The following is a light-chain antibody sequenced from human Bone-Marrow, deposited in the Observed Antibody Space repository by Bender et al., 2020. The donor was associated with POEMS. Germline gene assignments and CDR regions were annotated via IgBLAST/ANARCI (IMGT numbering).Light chain of an antibody. J-gene: IGLJ2*01. CDR1: NLGGKY. Sequence: SYDLTQASSVSVSPGQTATIVCSGENLGGKYASWYQKKPGQSPLLVIYRDDMRPSGIPDRFSGSSSGNTATLTISGTQAMDEADYYCQVWDSGTAIFGGGTKVTVL. CDR2: RDD. CDR3: QVWDSGTAI. V-gene: IGLV3-1*01.